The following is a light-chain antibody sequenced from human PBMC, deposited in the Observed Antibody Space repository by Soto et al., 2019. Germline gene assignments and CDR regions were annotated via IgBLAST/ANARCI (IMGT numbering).Light chain of an antibody. CDR3: QQYDIWPIT. J-gene: IGKJ5*01. V-gene: IGKV3-15*01. Sequence: EIVMTQSPATLSVSPGERATLSCRASQSVSSNLAWHQQKPGQAPRLLIYSASTRATGTPARFSGSGSGTDFTLTISSLLSEDIALYYCQQYDIWPITFGQGTRLEIK. CDR1: QSVSSN. CDR2: SAS.